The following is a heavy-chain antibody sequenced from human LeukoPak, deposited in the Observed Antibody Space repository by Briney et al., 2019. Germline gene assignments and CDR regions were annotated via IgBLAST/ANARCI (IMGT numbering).Heavy chain of an antibody. CDR1: GYTFTSYD. J-gene: IGHJ1*01. CDR3: ARERASVVTSAEYFQH. D-gene: IGHD2-2*01. Sequence: SVKVSCKASGYTFTSYDINWVRQATGQGLEWMGGIIPIFGTANYAQKFQGRVTITADESTSTAYMELSSLRSEDTAVYYCARERASVVTSAEYFQHRGQGTLVSVSS. V-gene: IGHV1-69*13. CDR2: IIPIFGTA.